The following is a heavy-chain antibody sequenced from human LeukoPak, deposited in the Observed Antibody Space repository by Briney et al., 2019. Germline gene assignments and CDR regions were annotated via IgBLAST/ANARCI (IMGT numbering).Heavy chain of an antibody. CDR3: ARDRGDYAAAFDI. V-gene: IGHV3-21*01. D-gene: IGHD4-17*01. CDR1: GFTFSAYS. Sequence: GGSLRLSCAASGFTFSAYSMNWVRQAPGKGLEWVSSISSTSIYRYYGDSVKGRFTISRDNAKNSLYLQMNSLRAEDTAVYYCARDRGDYAAAFDIWGQGTMVTVSS. CDR2: ISSTSIYR. J-gene: IGHJ3*02.